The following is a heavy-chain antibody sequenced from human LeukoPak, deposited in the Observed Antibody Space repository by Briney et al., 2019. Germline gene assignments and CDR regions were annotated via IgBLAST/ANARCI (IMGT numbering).Heavy chain of an antibody. J-gene: IGHJ3*02. CDR3: ARDKSRYYYDSSDAFDI. D-gene: IGHD3-22*01. CDR2: INPNSGGT. Sequence: ASVKVSCKASGYTFTGYYMHWVRQAPGQGLEWMGWINPNSGGTNYAQQFQGRVTMTRDTSISTAYMELSRLRSDDTAVYYCARDKSRYYYDSSDAFDIWGQGTMVTVSS. V-gene: IGHV1-2*02. CDR1: GYTFTGYY.